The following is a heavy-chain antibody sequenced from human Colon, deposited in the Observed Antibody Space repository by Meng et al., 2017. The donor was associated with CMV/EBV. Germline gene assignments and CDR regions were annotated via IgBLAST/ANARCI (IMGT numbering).Heavy chain of an antibody. Sequence: QVQQQESGPGLVKPSEPLSLPCTVSGGSISTSNYYWGWIRQPPGKGLEWIGSIYYGGKTYYNPSLESRVSISVDTSQNQFSLRLSSVTAADSAVYFCARGRGTKLLFDYWGQGTLVTVSS. V-gene: IGHV4-39*07. CDR1: GGSISTSNYY. D-gene: IGHD3-16*01. CDR2: IYYGGKT. J-gene: IGHJ4*02. CDR3: ARGRGTKLLFDY.